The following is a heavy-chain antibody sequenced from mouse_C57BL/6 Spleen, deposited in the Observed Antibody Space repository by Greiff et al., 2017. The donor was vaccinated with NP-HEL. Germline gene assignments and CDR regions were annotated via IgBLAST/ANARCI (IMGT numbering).Heavy chain of an antibody. D-gene: IGHD1-1*01. CDR1: GYTFTSYG. Sequence: VKLMESGAELARPGASVKLSCTASGYTFTSYGISWVKQRTGQGLEWIGAIYPRSGNTYYNEKFKGKATLTADKSSNTAYMELRSLTSEDSAVYVCARDVYGSSSYFDYWGQGTTLTVSS. CDR3: ARDVYGSSSYFDY. J-gene: IGHJ2*01. CDR2: IYPRSGNT. V-gene: IGHV1-81*01.